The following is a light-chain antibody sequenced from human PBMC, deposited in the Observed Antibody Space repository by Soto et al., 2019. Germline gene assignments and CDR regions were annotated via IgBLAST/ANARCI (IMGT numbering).Light chain of an antibody. CDR2: DVS. J-gene: IGLJ1*01. CDR3: SSYTTSNTRQIV. CDR1: SSDVGGYNY. Sequence: PALKNPASVNRFHLHSSTIIKKKTSSDVGGYNYVSWYQHHPGKAPKLMIYDVSNRPSGVSIRFSGSKSDNTASLTISGLQPEDEADYHCSSYTTSNTRQIVFGTGTKVTVL. V-gene: IGLV2-14*03.